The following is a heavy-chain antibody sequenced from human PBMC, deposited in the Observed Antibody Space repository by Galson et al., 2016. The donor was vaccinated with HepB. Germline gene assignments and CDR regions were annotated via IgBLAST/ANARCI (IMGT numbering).Heavy chain of an antibody. D-gene: IGHD5-18*01. CDR2: FYYSGTT. V-gene: IGHV4-39*07. CDR3: ARDYRGTAMDNHNYGMDV. J-gene: IGHJ6*02. Sequence: SETLSLTCTVSGGSISSTSYYWVWIRQPPGKGLEWIGSFYYSGTTYYNPSLKSRVTISVDTSKTQFSLKLSSVTAADTAVYYCARDYRGTAMDNHNYGMDVWGQGTTVTVSS. CDR1: GGSISSTSYY.